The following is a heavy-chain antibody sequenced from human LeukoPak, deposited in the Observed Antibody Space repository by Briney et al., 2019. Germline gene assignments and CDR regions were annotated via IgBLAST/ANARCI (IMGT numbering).Heavy chain of an antibody. CDR3: ALQTSSGWELLYYFDY. D-gene: IGHD1-26*01. Sequence: SETLSLTCTVSGGSISSGDYYWSSIRQPPGKGLEWIGYIYYSGSTYYNPSLKSRVTISVDTSKNQFSLKLSSVTAADTAVYYCALQTSSGWELLYYFDYWGQGTLVTVSS. V-gene: IGHV4-30-4*01. CDR1: GGSISSGDYY. CDR2: IYYSGST. J-gene: IGHJ4*02.